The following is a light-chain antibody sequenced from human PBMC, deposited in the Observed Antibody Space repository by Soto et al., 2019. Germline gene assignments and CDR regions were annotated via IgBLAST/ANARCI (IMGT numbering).Light chain of an antibody. J-gene: IGLJ2*01. V-gene: IGLV2-8*01. Sequence: QSALTRTPSASGSPGQSVTISCTGTSSDVGAYDYVSWYQQHPGKAPKLMIYEVTKRPSGVPDRFSGSKSGNTASLTVSGLQVEDEAEYYCSSYAGSNNLLFGGGTKVTVL. CDR1: SSDVGAYDY. CDR3: SSYAGSNNLL. CDR2: EVT.